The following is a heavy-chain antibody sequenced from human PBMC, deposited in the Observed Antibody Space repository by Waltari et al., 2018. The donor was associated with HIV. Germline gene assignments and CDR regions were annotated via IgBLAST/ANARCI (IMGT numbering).Heavy chain of an antibody. CDR1: NASVAPYY. CDR2: VNYDGRP. V-gene: IGHV4-34*01. D-gene: IGHD1-1*01. CDR3: VRGPNWQLGGLDV. Sequence: QVHLEQWGARLVKPSETLSATCAVYNASVAPYYWTWVRQAPGKGLGWIGEVNYDGRPFYNPSLQSRASAFLDASKRQFSLRLTSATAADTAVYFCVRGPNWQLGGLDVWGRGTTVIVSS. J-gene: IGHJ6*02.